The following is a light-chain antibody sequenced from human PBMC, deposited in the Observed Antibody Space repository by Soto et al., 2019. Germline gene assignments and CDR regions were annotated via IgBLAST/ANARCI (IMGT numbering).Light chain of an antibody. V-gene: IGKV3-20*01. J-gene: IGKJ1*01. CDR1: QPVSSSY. CDR2: GAS. Sequence: EIVLTQSPGILSLSPGERATLSCRASQPVSSSYLAWYQQKPGQAPRLLIYGASTRPTGIPDRFSGSGSGTVFTLTVTRLEREEFAVYYCQHCGIFTWPFGQGTKMDI. CDR3: QHCGIFTWP.